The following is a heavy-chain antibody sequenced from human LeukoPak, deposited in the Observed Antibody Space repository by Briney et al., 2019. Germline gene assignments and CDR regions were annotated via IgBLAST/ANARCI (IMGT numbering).Heavy chain of an antibody. CDR1: EFTFSSYW. CDR3: AELGITMIGGV. V-gene: IGHV3-74*01. D-gene: IGHD3-10*02. J-gene: IGHJ6*04. Sequence: GGSLRLSCEDSEFTFSSYWMHWVRQAPGKGLVWVSRISPDGRSTSYADSVKGRFTISRDNAKNSLHLQMNSLRAEDTAVYYCAELGITMIGGVWGKGTTVTISS. CDR2: ISPDGRST.